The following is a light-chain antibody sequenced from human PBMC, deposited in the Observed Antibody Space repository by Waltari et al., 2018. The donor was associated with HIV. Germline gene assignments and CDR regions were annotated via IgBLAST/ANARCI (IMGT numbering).Light chain of an antibody. J-gene: IGLJ1*01. Sequence: QSVLTQPPSVSAAPGQKVTISCSGRSSTIGNNYVSCYQQLPGTAPKLLIYDNNQRPSGIPDRFSGSKSGTSATLGITGLQTGDEADYYCGTWDSSLSVVVFGTGTKVTVL. CDR2: DNN. CDR3: GTWDSSLSVVV. V-gene: IGLV1-51*01. CDR1: SSTIGNNY.